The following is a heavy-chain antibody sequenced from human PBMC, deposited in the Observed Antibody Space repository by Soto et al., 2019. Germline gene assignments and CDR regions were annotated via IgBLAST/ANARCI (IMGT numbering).Heavy chain of an antibody. V-gene: IGHV4-59*08. Sequence: PSETLSLTCTVSGGSISSYYWSWIRQPQGKGLEWIGYIYYSGSTNYNPSLKSRVTISVDTSKNQFSLKLSSVTAADTAVYYCARHVRARFYKQLVAAFDIWGQGTMVTVSS. J-gene: IGHJ3*02. CDR1: GGSISSYY. CDR3: ARHVRARFYKQLVAAFDI. D-gene: IGHD6-6*01. CDR2: IYYSGST.